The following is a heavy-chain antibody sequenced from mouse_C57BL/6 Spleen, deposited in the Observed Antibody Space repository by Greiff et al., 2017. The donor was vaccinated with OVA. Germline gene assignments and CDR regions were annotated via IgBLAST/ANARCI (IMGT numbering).Heavy chain of an antibody. CDR3: ARVDENYYGSSPY. CDR1: GYTFTDPY. V-gene: IGHV1-19*01. Sequence: VQLQQSGPVLVKPGASVKMSCKASGYTFTDPYMNWVKQSHGKSLEWIGVINPYNGGTSYNQKFKGKATLTVDKSSSTAYMELNSLTSEDSAVDYCARVDENYYGSSPYWGQGTLVTVSA. D-gene: IGHD1-1*01. CDR2: INPYNGGT. J-gene: IGHJ3*01.